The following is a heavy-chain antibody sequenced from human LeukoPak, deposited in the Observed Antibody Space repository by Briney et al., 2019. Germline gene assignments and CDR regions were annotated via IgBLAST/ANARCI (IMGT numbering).Heavy chain of an antibody. CDR2: INPNSGGT. V-gene: IGHV1-2*04. D-gene: IGHD1-1*01. Sequence: ASVKVSCKASGYTFTGYYMHWVRQAPGQGLEWMGWINPNSGGTNYAQRLQGWVTMTRDTSISTAYMELSRLRSDDTAVYYCARESWNRLDYYYGMDVWGQGTTVTVSS. J-gene: IGHJ6*02. CDR1: GYTFTGYY. CDR3: ARESWNRLDYYYGMDV.